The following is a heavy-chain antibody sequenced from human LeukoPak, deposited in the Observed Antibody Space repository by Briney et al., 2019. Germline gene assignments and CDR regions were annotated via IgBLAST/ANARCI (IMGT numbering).Heavy chain of an antibody. J-gene: IGHJ4*02. V-gene: IGHV1-58*02. CDR1: GFTFTSSA. CDR2: IVVGSGNT. CDR3: AAVFLGRGSYYYRPQHLFDY. Sequence: GASVKVSCKASGFTFTSSAMQWVRQARGQRLEWIGWIVVGSGNTNYAQKFQERVTITRDMSTSTAYMELSSLRSEDTAVHYCAAVFLGRGSYYYRPQHLFDYWGQGTLVTVSS. D-gene: IGHD1-26*01.